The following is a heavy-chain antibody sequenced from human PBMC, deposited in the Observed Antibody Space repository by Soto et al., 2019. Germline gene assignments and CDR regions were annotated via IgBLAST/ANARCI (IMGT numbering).Heavy chain of an antibody. Sequence: PSETLSLTCAVYGGAFSGYYWTWVRQTPGKGLERIGEKEHVGSTTYNPSLQSRVSISLDLVREQVSLQLTSVTAAVSATYYCARGHIVSSNFYYMEAWGKGTTVTVSS. CDR3: ARGHIVSSNFYYMEA. V-gene: IGHV4-34*01. CDR1: GGAFSGYY. CDR2: KEHVGST. J-gene: IGHJ6*03. D-gene: IGHD3-16*02.